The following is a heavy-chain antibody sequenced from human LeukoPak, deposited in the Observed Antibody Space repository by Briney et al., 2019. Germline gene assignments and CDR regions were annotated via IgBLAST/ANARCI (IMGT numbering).Heavy chain of an antibody. CDR2: IRYDGSNK. Sequence: PGGSLRLSCAASGFTFSSYGMHWVRQAPGKGLEWVAFIRYDGSNKYYADSVKGRFTISRDNSKNTLYLQMNSLRAEDTAVYYCAKDRGLLLWFGEGFDYWGQGTLVTVSS. D-gene: IGHD3-10*01. CDR3: AKDRGLLLWFGEGFDY. J-gene: IGHJ4*02. CDR1: GFTFSSYG. V-gene: IGHV3-30*02.